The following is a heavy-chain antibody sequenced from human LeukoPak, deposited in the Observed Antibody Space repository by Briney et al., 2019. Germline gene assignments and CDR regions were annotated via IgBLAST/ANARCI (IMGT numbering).Heavy chain of an antibody. CDR2: IYYSGST. J-gene: IGHJ4*02. D-gene: IGHD6-13*01. Sequence: XXTCTXXGGSXSXXYWSWXXXPXXXGLXXVGYIYYSGSTNYNPSLKSRVTISVDTSKNQFSLKLSSVTAADTAVYYCARSAYSSSWYVDYWGQGTLVTVSS. CDR1: GGSXSXXY. V-gene: IGHV4-59*01. CDR3: ARSAYSSSWYVDY.